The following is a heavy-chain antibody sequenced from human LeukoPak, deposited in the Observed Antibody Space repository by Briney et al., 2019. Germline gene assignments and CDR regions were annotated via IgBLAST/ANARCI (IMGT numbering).Heavy chain of an antibody. CDR2: IYHSGDT. Sequence: SETLSLTCTVSGYSISSGYYWGWIRQPPGKGPEWIGSIYHSGDTYYNPSLKSRVTISADTSKNQFSLKLSSVTAADTAVYYCARNLFRTTSHWGQGALVTVSP. D-gene: IGHD2/OR15-2a*01. V-gene: IGHV4-38-2*02. J-gene: IGHJ4*02. CDR1: GYSISSGYY. CDR3: ARNLFRTTSH.